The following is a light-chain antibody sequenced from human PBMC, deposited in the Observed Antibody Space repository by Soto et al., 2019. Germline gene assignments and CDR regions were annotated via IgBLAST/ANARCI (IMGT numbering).Light chain of an antibody. Sequence: DIQVTQSPPTLSASVGDRVTITCRASQTISTWMAWYQQKPGKAPKLLVYDASTLQSGVASRFSGSGSGTEFTLIISGLQPDDFATYYCQQYNSYLWTFGQGTKVDIK. J-gene: IGKJ1*01. V-gene: IGKV1-5*01. CDR3: QQYNSYLWT. CDR1: QTISTW. CDR2: DAS.